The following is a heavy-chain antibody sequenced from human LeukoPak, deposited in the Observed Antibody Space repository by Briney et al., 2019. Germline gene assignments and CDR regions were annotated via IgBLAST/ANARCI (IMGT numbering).Heavy chain of an antibody. CDR3: ARDGYDILPDY. V-gene: IGHV4-59*12. CDR1: GGSISSYY. CDR2: IYYSGST. D-gene: IGHD3-9*01. Sequence: SETLSLTCTVSGGSISSYYWSWIRQPPGKGLEWIGYIYYSGSTNYNPSLKSRVTISVDTSKNQFSLKLSSVTAADTAVYYCARDGYDILPDYWGQGTLVTVSS. J-gene: IGHJ4*02.